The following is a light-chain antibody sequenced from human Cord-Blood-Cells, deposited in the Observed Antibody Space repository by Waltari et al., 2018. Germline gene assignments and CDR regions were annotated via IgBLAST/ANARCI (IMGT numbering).Light chain of an antibody. Sequence: QSVLTQPPSASGTPGQRVTISCSGSSSNIGSNYVYWYQQLPGTAPKLLIYRNNPRPSGVPARVSGSKSGTSAALAISGLRSEDEADYYCAAWDDSLSGVVFGGGTKLTVL. CDR1: SSNIGSNY. V-gene: IGLV1-47*01. J-gene: IGLJ2*01. CDR2: RNN. CDR3: AAWDDSLSGVV.